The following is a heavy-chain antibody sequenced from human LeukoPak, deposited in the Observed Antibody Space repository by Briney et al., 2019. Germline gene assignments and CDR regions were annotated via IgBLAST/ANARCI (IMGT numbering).Heavy chain of an antibody. CDR2: INGGNGNT. J-gene: IGHJ6*02. CDR3: ARDDWNYKFTIHSYYYGMDV. CDR1: GYTFTSYA. V-gene: IGHV1-3*01. Sequence: ASVKVSSKASGYTFTSYAMHWVRQAPGQRLEWMGWINGGNGNTRYSQKLQGRVTITRDTSANTVYMELSSLGSGDTAVYYCARDDWNYKFTIHSYYYGMDVWGQGTTVTVSS. D-gene: IGHD1-7*01.